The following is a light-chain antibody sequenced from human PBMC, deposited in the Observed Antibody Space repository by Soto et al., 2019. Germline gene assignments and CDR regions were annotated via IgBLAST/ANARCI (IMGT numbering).Light chain of an antibody. CDR2: KAS. V-gene: IGKV1-5*03. CDR1: QSIRSW. CDR3: QQYDSYPRA. J-gene: IGKJ3*01. Sequence: DIQITQSPPTLSASVGDRVTITCRASQSIRSWLAWYQQKPGKAPKLLIYKASNLESGVPSRFSGSASGTEFALTISGLQPDDFTTYYCQQYDSYPRAFGPGTKVYMK.